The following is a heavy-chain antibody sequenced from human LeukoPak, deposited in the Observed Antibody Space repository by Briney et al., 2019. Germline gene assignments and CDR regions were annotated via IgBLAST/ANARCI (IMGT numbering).Heavy chain of an antibody. CDR2: ISYDGSNK. J-gene: IGHJ3*02. Sequence: GGSLRLSCAASGFTFSSYAMHWVCQAPGKGLEWVAVISYDGSNKYYADSVKGRFTISRDNSKNTLYLQMNSLRAEDTAVYYCARVRRAGSSGWYGDAFDIWGQGTMVTVSS. V-gene: IGHV3-30*04. D-gene: IGHD6-19*01. CDR1: GFTFSSYA. CDR3: ARVRRAGSSGWYGDAFDI.